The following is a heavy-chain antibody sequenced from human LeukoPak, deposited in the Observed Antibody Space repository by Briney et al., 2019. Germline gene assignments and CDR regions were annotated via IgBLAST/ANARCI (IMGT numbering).Heavy chain of an antibody. CDR3: ARDKGYSYGYFDY. CDR2: IYTSGST. D-gene: IGHD5-18*01. J-gene: IGHJ4*02. CDR1: GGSISSGSYY. Sequence: IPSETLSLTCTVSGGSISSGSYYWSWIRQPAGKGLEWIGRIYTSGSTYYNPSLKSRVTISVDTSKNQFSLKLSSVTAADTAVYYCARDKGYSYGYFDYWGQGTLVTVSS. V-gene: IGHV4-61*02.